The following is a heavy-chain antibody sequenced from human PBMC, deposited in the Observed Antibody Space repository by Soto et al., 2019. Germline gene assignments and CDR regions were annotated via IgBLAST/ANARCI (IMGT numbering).Heavy chain of an antibody. V-gene: IGHV4-4*02. CDR1: GGSISSSNW. D-gene: IGHD2-21*02. CDR3: ARVYCGGDCYPHNWFDP. CDR2: IYHSGST. J-gene: IGHJ5*02. Sequence: QVQLQESGPGLVKPSGTLSLTCAVSGGSISSSNWWSWVRQPPGKGLEWIGEIYHSGSTNYNPSLTSRVTISVDKSKNQFSLKLSSVTAADTAVYYCARVYCGGDCYPHNWFDPWGQGTLVTVSS.